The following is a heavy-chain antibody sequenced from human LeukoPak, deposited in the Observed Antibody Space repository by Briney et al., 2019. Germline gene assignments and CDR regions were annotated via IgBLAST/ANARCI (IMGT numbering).Heavy chain of an antibody. CDR1: GFTFRSYD. J-gene: IGHJ3*02. Sequence: PGRSLRLSCAASGFTFRSYDMHWVRQAPGKGLEWVAVVWYDESNEYYVDSVKGRFTISRDNSKNTLYLQMNSLRVEDTALYYCAREDSSGAFDIWGQGTMVTVSS. D-gene: IGHD3-22*01. CDR3: AREDSSGAFDI. CDR2: VWYDESNE. V-gene: IGHV3-33*01.